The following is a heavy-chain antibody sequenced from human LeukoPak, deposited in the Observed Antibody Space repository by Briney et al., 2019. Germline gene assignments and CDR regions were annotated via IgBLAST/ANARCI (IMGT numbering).Heavy chain of an antibody. D-gene: IGHD6-6*01. V-gene: IGHV1-2*02. CDR3: ARDLSSSSSLGMSFDY. Sequence: ASVKVSCKASGYTFTGYYMHWVRQAPGQGLEWMGWINPNSGGTNYAQKFQGRATMTRDTSISTAYMELSRLRSDDTAVYYCARDLSSSSSLGMSFDYWGQGTLVTVSS. J-gene: IGHJ4*02. CDR2: INPNSGGT. CDR1: GYTFTGYY.